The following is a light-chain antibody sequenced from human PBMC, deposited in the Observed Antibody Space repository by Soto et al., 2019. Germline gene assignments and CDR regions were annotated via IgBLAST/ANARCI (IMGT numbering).Light chain of an antibody. V-gene: IGKV3-20*01. CDR2: GAS. CDR3: QFEVT. Sequence: EIVLTQSPGTLSLSPGERATLSCRASQSVSSSYLAWYQQKPGQAPRLLIYGASSRATGIPDRFSGSGSGTVFTLTISRLEPEDFAVYYCQFEVTFGGGTKVEIK. CDR1: QSVSSSY. J-gene: IGKJ4*01.